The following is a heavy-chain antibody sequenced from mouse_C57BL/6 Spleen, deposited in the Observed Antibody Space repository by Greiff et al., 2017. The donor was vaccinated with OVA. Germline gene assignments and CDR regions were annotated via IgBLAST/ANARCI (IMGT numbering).Heavy chain of an antibody. J-gene: IGHJ4*01. CDR3: ARPVVGAMDY. CDR2: ISDGGSYT. CDR1: GFTFSSYA. Sequence: DVQLVESGGGLVKPGGSLKLSCAASGFTFSSYAMSWVRQTPEQRLEWVATISDGGSYTYYPDNVKGRFTISRDNAKNNLYLQMSHLKSEDTAMYYCARPVVGAMDYWGQGTSVTVSS. D-gene: IGHD1-1*01. V-gene: IGHV5-4*01.